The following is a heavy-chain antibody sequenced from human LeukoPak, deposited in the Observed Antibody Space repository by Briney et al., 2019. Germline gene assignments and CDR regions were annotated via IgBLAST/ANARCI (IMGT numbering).Heavy chain of an antibody. V-gene: IGHV1-18*01. CDR2: ISAYNGNT. CDR1: GYTFTSYG. CDR3: AREPHYDFWSGYRNSFDY. J-gene: IGHJ4*02. D-gene: IGHD3-3*01. Sequence: ASVKVSCKASGYTFTSYGISWVRQAPGQGLEWMGWISAYNGNTNYAQKLQGRVTMTTDTSTSTAYMELRSLRSDDTAVYYCAREPHYDFWSGYRNSFDYWGQGTLVTVSS.